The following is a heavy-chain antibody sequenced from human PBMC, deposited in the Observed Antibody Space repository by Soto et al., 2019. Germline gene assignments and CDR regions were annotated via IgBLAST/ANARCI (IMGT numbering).Heavy chain of an antibody. Sequence: GGSLRLSCADSGFTLSSESMHWVRQAPGKGLEGLAVISYDGSNKYYADSVKGRFTISRDNSKNTLFLQMTSLRAEDTALYYCAKVPLRHYYFDYWGPGTMVTVSS. CDR3: AKVPLRHYYFDY. CDR2: ISYDGSNK. CDR1: GFTLSSES. J-gene: IGHJ4*02. V-gene: IGHV3-30*18. D-gene: IGHD4-17*01.